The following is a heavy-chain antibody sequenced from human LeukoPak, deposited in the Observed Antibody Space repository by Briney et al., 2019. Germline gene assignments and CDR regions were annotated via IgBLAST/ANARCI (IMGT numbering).Heavy chain of an antibody. CDR3: ARSYCSGGTCYPTYFDC. CDR1: GFTFSSYA. J-gene: IGHJ4*02. Sequence: GGSLRLSCAASGFTFSSYAMSWVRQAPGKGLEWVSAISGSGGSTYYADSVKGRFTISRDNSKNTLYLQMNSLRAEDTAVYYCARSYCSGGTCYPTYFDCWGQGTLVTVSS. V-gene: IGHV3-23*01. D-gene: IGHD2-15*01. CDR2: ISGSGGST.